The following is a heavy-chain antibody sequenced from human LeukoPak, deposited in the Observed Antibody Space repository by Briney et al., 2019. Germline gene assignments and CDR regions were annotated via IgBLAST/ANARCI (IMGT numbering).Heavy chain of an antibody. CDR1: GYTFTSYA. Sequence: ASVKVSCKASGYTFTSYAMNWVRQAPGQGHEWMGWINTNTGNPTYAQGFTGRFVFSLDTSVSTAYLQISSLKAEDTAVYYCARSYSSSWQKDYYYYGMDVWGQGTTVTVSS. J-gene: IGHJ6*02. CDR2: INTNTGNP. V-gene: IGHV7-4-1*02. CDR3: ARSYSSSWQKDYYYYGMDV. D-gene: IGHD6-13*01.